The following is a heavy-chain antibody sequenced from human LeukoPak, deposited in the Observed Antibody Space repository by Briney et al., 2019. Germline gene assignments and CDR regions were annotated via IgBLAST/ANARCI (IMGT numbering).Heavy chain of an antibody. CDR3: AKGGSYASSPFDY. CDR1: GFTFSSYS. J-gene: IGHJ4*02. V-gene: IGHV3-23*01. CDR2: ISGSGGST. D-gene: IGHD3-16*01. Sequence: AGGSLRLSCAASGFTFSSYSMNWVRQAPGKGLEWVSAISGSGGSTYYADSVKGRFTISRDNSKNTLYLQMNSLRAEDTAVYYCAKGGSYASSPFDYWGQGTLVTVSS.